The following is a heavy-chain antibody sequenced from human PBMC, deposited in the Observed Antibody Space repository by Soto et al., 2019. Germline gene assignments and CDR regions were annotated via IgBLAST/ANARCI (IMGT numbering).Heavy chain of an antibody. CDR3: ARSGDVLRYFDWLSPHDAFDI. Sequence: VGSLRLSCTASGLPFSSYAMHWVRQAPGKGLEWVAVISYDGSNKYYADSVKGRFTISRDNSKNTLYLQMNSLRAEDTAVYYCARSGDVLRYFDWLSPHDAFDIWGQGTVVTVSS. J-gene: IGHJ3*02. V-gene: IGHV3-30-3*01. CDR2: ISYDGSNK. CDR1: GLPFSSYA. D-gene: IGHD3-9*01.